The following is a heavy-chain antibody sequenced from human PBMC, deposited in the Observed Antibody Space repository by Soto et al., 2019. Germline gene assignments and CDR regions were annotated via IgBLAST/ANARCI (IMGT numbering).Heavy chain of an antibody. V-gene: IGHV1-46*01. CDR2: INPSGGGT. CDR1: GYTFLDFY. Sequence: QVQLVQSGTEVKKPGASVKVSCKASGYTFLDFYIHWVRQAPGQGLEWMGFINPSGGGTTYAQQFKGRPTMTRDTSTSTVYMELITLRSEDTAIYYCARDKPFSADYWGQGTLVT. J-gene: IGHJ4*02. D-gene: IGHD3-3*02. CDR3: ARDKPFSADY.